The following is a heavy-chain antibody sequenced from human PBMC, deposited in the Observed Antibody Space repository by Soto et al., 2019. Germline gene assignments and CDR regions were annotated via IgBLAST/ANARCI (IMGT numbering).Heavy chain of an antibody. V-gene: IGHV3-30*04. D-gene: IGHD6-6*01. CDR1: GFIFKNYA. CDR2: ITRDGYNK. CDR3: TKSSGGSSSVGMDY. Sequence: LRLSCAVSGFIFKNYALNWVRQAPGKGLEWVASITRDGYNKYYADSVKGRLTISRDNSKNTLSLQMTALRIEDSSVYYCTKSSGGSSSVGMDYWGQGTLVTVSS. J-gene: IGHJ4*02.